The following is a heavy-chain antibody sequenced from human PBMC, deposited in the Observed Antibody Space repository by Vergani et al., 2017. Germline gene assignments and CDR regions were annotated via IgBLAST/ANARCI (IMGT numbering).Heavy chain of an antibody. J-gene: IGHJ3*02. CDR2: ISSSGFTI. D-gene: IGHD3/OR15-3a*01. Sequence: QVQLVESGGGLVKPGGSLRLSCAASGFTFSDYYMSWIRQAPGKGLEWISYISSSGFTIYYAESVKGRFTISRDNAKNSLYLQMNSLRAEDTDVYYCAMNHWTTPGAFDIWGQGTMVTVSS. CDR1: GFTFSDYY. CDR3: AMNHWTTPGAFDI. V-gene: IGHV3-11*01.